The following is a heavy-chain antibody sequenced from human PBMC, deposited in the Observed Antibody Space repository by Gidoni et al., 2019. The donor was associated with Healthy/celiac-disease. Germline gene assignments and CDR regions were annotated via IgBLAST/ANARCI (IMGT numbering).Heavy chain of an antibody. CDR1: GFTFSSYG. Sequence: QVQLVESGGGVVQPGRSLRLSCAASGFTFSSYGMHWVRQAPGKGLEWVAVISYDGSNKYYADSVKGRFTISRDNSKNTLYLQMNSLRAEDTAVYYCAKRGDSSGYYYGGRLDYWGQGTLVTVSS. D-gene: IGHD3-22*01. V-gene: IGHV3-30*18. J-gene: IGHJ4*02. CDR2: ISYDGSNK. CDR3: AKRGDSSGYYYGGRLDY.